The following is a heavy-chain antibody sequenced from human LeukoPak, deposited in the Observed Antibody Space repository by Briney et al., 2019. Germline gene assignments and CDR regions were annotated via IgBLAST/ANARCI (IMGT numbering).Heavy chain of an antibody. CDR3: AKDDDWLRFEH. J-gene: IGHJ4*02. D-gene: IGHD5-12*01. V-gene: IGHV3-23*01. CDR2: ISGSGGKT. Sequence: RTGGSLRLSCAASGFTFSSYWMHWVRQAPGKGLEWVSGISGSGGKTYYADSVKGRFTISRDNSNHMLYLQMNSLIAEDTAIYYCAKDDDWLRFEHWGRGTPVSVSS. CDR1: GFTFSSYW.